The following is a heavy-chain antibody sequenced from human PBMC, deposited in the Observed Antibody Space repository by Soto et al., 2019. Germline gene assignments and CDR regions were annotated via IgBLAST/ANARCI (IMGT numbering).Heavy chain of an antibody. J-gene: IGHJ4*02. D-gene: IGHD6-13*01. CDR2: ISGSGGST. CDR1: GFTFSSYA. V-gene: IGHV3-23*01. CDR3: ANYESIAAAGSQFDY. Sequence: EVQLLESGGGLVQPGGSLRLSCAASGFTFSSYAKRWVRQAPGKGLEWVSAISGSGGSTYYADSLKGRFTISRDNSKNTLDLQMNSLRAEDTAVYYCANYESIAAAGSQFDYWGQGTLVTVSS.